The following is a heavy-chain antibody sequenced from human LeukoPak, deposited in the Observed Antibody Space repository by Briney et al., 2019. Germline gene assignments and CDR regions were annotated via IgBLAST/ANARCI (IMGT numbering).Heavy chain of an antibody. D-gene: IGHD2-21*02. Sequence: SQTLSLTCTVSGGSISSGSYYWSWIRQPAGKGLEWIGRIYTSGSTNYNPSLKSRVTISLDTSKNQFSLKLSSVTAADTAVYYCARQNQVVVTVTWGQGTLATVSS. V-gene: IGHV4-61*02. J-gene: IGHJ5*02. CDR2: IYTSGST. CDR3: ARQNQVVVTVT. CDR1: GGSISSGSYY.